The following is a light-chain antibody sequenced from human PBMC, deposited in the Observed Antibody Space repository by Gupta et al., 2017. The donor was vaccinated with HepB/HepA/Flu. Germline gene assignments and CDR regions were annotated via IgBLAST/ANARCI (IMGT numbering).Light chain of an antibody. CDR1: SSDVGTYNL. CDR2: EVN. J-gene: IGLJ1*01. CDR3: SSDAGSSTYV. Sequence: SALTQPTSGSGSPEQSITISCTGTSSDVGTYNLVSWYQQHPDKPHNLMIYEVNNRPAAVSTRFSSSKSGNLASLTISVRQAEDAADYYCSSDAGSSTYVFGTGTKLTVL. V-gene: IGLV2-23*02.